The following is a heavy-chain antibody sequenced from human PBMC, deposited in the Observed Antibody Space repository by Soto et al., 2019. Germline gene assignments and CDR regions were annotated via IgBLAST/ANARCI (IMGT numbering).Heavy chain of an antibody. CDR1: GGSISSGGYY. V-gene: IGHV4-31*03. CDR2: VYYSGST. CDR3: ARGVYTVTNLFAL. J-gene: IGHJ5*02. Sequence: PSETLSLTCTVSGGSISSGGYYWSWIRQHPGKGPEWIGYVYYSGSTYYNPSLKSRVTMSVDTSKNQFSLKLSYVTAADTAVYYCARGVYTVTNLFALWGQGTPVTGSS. D-gene: IGHD4-17*01.